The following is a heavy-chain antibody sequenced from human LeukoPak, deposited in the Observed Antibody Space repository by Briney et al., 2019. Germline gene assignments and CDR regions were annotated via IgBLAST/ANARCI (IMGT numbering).Heavy chain of an antibody. D-gene: IGHD3-22*01. CDR3: AKDGPHYYDSSGYYYVGSPFDY. CDR1: GFTFSSYA. V-gene: IGHV3-23*01. Sequence: GGSLRLSCAASGFTFSSYAMSWVRQSPGKGLEWVSAISGSGGSTYYADSVKGRFTISRDNSKNTLYLQMNSLRAEDTAVYYCAKDGPHYYDSSGYYYVGSPFDYWGQGTLVTVSS. J-gene: IGHJ4*02. CDR2: ISGSGGST.